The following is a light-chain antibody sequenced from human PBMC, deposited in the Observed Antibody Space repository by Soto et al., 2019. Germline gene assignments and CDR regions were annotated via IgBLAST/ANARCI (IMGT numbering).Light chain of an antibody. V-gene: IGKV1-39*01. Sequence: DIQMTQSPSSLSATVGDRGTITCRASRTIAMYVNWFQQKPGKAPKPLIYTTSSLQSGVPPRFSGSGSETDFTLTISRLQPEDSATYYCQQSFTTPYTFGQGTKVDIK. CDR1: RTIAMY. J-gene: IGKJ2*01. CDR2: TTS. CDR3: QQSFTTPYT.